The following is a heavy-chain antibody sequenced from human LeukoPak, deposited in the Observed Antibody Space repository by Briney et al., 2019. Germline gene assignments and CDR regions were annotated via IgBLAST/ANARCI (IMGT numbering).Heavy chain of an antibody. CDR2: IYYSGST. J-gene: IGHJ4*02. CDR3: ARVRRVGATPFDY. CDR1: GGSISSYY. Sequence: PSETLSLTCTVSGGSISSYYWSWIRQPPGKGLEWIGYIYYSGSTNYNPSLKSRVTISLDTSKNQFSLKLSSVTAADTAVYYCARVRRVGATPFDYWGQGTLVTVSS. D-gene: IGHD1-26*01. V-gene: IGHV4-59*08.